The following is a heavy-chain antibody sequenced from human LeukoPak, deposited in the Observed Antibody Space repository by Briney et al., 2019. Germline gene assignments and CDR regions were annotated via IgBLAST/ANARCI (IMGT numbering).Heavy chain of an antibody. V-gene: IGHV3-23*01. D-gene: IGHD6-19*01. CDR2: ISGSGGST. Sequence: GGSLRLSCAASGFTFSSYAMSWVHQAPGKGLEWVSAISGSGGSTYYADSVKGRFTISRDNSKNTLYLQMNSLRAEDTAVYYCARVWLVRELLRDAFDIWGQGTMVTVSS. J-gene: IGHJ3*02. CDR1: GFTFSSYA. CDR3: ARVWLVRELLRDAFDI.